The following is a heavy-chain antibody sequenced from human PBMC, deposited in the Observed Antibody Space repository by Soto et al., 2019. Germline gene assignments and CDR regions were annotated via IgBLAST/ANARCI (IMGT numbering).Heavy chain of an antibody. CDR2: IIPILGIA. Sequence: QVQLVQSGAEVKKPGSSVKVSCKASGGTFSSYTISWVRQAPGQGLEWMGRIIPILGIANYAQKFQGRVTITADKSTSTGYMELSRLRSEDTAVYYCARDGAAYAFDIWGQGTMVTVSS. J-gene: IGHJ3*02. V-gene: IGHV1-69*08. CDR1: GGTFSSYT. CDR3: ARDGAAYAFDI. D-gene: IGHD4-17*01.